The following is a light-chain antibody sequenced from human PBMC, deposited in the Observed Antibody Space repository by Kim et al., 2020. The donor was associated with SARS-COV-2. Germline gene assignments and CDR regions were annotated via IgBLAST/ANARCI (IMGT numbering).Light chain of an antibody. CDR1: SGPVSTSHY. CDR3: VLYMCSGIRV. CDR2: NIS. J-gene: IGLJ3*02. V-gene: IGLV8-61*01. Sequence: QTVVTQEPSFSVSPGGTVTLTCGLNSGPVSTSHYHSWYQQSPGKAPRTLIYNISSRSSGVPVRFSGSILGNKAALTISGAQADDESDYYCVLYMCSGIRVFGGGTQLTVL.